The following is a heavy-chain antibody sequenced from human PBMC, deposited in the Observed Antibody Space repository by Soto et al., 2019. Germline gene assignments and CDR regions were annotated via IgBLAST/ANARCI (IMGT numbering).Heavy chain of an antibody. Sequence: QVTLKESGPVLVKPTETLTLTCTASGFGLSNAGVGVCWNRQPPGKALEWRGDSFANDIKSYSTSLRSRLSVSKDTSKGQVVLTMTTMDPADTGTYYCARIQNVAMFPTYYLDFWGQRTLVTGSS. CDR1: GFGLSNAGVG. CDR2: SFANDIK. V-gene: IGHV2-26*01. CDR3: ARIQNVAMFPTYYLDF. D-gene: IGHD3-10*02. J-gene: IGHJ4*02.